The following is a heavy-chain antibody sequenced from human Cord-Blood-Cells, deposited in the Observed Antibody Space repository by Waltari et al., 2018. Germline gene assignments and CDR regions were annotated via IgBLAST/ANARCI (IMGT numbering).Heavy chain of an antibody. Sequence: EVQLVESGGGLVQPGGSLKLSCAGAAFTLSGLTMTCVRRASGTGLEWFGRIRSKANSYATAYAASVKGRFTISRDDSKNTAYLQMNSLKTEDTAVYYCTRHSRSGSYDYWGQGTLVTISS. CDR1: AFTLSGLT. CDR3: TRHSRSGSYDY. D-gene: IGHD1-26*01. J-gene: IGHJ4*02. V-gene: IGHV3-73*02. CDR2: IRSKANSYAT.